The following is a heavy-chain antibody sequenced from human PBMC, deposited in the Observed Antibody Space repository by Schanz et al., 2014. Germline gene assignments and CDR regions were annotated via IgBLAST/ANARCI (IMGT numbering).Heavy chain of an antibody. V-gene: IGHV3-33*06. CDR3: AKSDAFDI. J-gene: IGHJ3*02. CDR2: LWHDGSKK. CDR1: GFTFSSYD. Sequence: QVQLVESGGGVVQPGRSLRLSCVASGFTFSSYDVFWVRQAPGKGLEWVAILWHDGSKKYYADSVKGRFTVSRDNSKNTLYLQMNSLRAEDTAVYYCAKSDAFDIWGQGTLVTVSS.